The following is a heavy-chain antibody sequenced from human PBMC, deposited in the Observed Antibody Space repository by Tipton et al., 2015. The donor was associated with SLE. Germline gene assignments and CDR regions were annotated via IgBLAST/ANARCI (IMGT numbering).Heavy chain of an antibody. Sequence: TLSLTCAVYGGSFSGYYWSWIRQPPGKGLEWIREINHSGSTNYNPSLKSRVIISVDTSKNQFSLKLSSVTAADTAVYYCARNRDCSSTSCFNWFDPWGQGTLVTVSS. CDR3: ARNRDCSSTSCFNWFDP. CDR1: GGSFSGYY. J-gene: IGHJ5*02. D-gene: IGHD2-2*01. CDR2: INHSGST. V-gene: IGHV4-34*01.